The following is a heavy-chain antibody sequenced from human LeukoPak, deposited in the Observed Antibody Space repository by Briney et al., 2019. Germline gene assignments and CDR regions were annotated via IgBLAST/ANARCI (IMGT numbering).Heavy chain of an antibody. D-gene: IGHD3-3*01. CDR1: GFTFSSYW. CDR2: INSDGSST. V-gene: IGHV3-74*01. Sequence: GGSLRLSCAASGFTFSSYWMHWVRQAPGKGLVWVSRINSDGSSTSYADSVKGRFTISRDNAKNTLYLQMNSLRAKDTAVYYCARGSYYDFWSGYSCGMDVWGQGTTVTVSS. J-gene: IGHJ6*02. CDR3: ARGSYYDFWSGYSCGMDV.